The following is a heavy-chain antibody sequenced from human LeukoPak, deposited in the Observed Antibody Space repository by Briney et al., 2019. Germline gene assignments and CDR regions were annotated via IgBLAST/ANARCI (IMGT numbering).Heavy chain of an antibody. CDR2: ISWNSGSI. V-gene: IGHV3-9*01. CDR3: ARYARILTGYYMTPADWLDP. D-gene: IGHD3-9*01. CDR1: GFTFDDYA. Sequence: GGSLRLSCAASGFTFDDYAMHWVRQAPGKGLEWVSGISWNSGSIGYADSVKGRFTISRDNAKNSLYLQMNSLRAEDTAVYYCARYARILTGYYMTPADWLDPWGQGTLVTVSS. J-gene: IGHJ5*02.